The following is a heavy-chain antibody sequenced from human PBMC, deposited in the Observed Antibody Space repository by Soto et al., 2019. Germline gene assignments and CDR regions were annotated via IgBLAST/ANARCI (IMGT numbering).Heavy chain of an antibody. J-gene: IGHJ6*02. CDR1: GFTFSNAW. Sequence: EVQLVESGGGLVKPGGSLRLSCAASGFTFSNAWMSWVRQAPGKGLEWVGRIKSKTDGGTTDYAAPVKGRFTISRDDSKNTLYLQMNSLKTEDTAVYYCTTDIRWDSSGYYYYYYGMDVWGQGTTVTVSS. CDR2: IKSKTDGGTT. CDR3: TTDIRWDSSGYYYYYYGMDV. D-gene: IGHD3-22*01. V-gene: IGHV3-15*01.